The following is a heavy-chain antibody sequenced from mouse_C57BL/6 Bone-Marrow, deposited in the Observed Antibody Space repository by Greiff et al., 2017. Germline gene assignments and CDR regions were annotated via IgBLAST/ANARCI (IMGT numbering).Heavy chain of an antibody. J-gene: IGHJ3*01. CDR1: GYTFTSYG. Sequence: QVQLQQSGAELARPGASVKLSCKASGYTFTSYGISWVKQRTGQGLEWIGEIYPRSGNTYYNEKFKGKATLTADKSSSTAYLELRSLTSEDSAVYFGARGAIYYGNFAWFAYWGQGTLVTVSA. CDR2: IYPRSGNT. V-gene: IGHV1-81*01. CDR3: ARGAIYYGNFAWFAY. D-gene: IGHD2-1*01.